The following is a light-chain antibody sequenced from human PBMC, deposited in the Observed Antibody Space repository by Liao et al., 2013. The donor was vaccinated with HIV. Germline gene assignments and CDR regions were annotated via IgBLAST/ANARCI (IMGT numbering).Light chain of an antibody. CDR1: ALPKQY. Sequence: SYELTQPPSVSVSPGQTARITCSGDALPKQYAYWYQQKPGQAPVMVIYKDSERPSGIPERFSGSNSGNTATLTITGTQALDEADYYCQTWDRSTAVFGGGTKLTVL. V-gene: IGLV3-25*02. CDR3: QTWDRSTAV. CDR2: KDS. J-gene: IGLJ3*02.